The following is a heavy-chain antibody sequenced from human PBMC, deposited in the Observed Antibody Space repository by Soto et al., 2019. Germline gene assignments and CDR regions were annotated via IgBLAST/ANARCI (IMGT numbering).Heavy chain of an antibody. CDR1: GFTFSSYW. J-gene: IGHJ4*02. CDR2: INQDGSEK. V-gene: IGHV3-7*01. Sequence: PVGSLRLSCAASGFTFSSYWMDWVRQAPGKGLEWMANINQDGSEKHYVDSVKGRFTISRDNAKNSLYLQMSSLTAEDSALYFCSRSLDYWGQGTLVTVSS. CDR3: SRSLDY.